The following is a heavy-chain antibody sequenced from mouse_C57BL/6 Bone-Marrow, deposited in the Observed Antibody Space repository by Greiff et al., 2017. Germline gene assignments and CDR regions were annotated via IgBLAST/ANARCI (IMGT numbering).Heavy chain of an antibody. D-gene: IGHD2-4*01. Sequence: EVQLGGSGAELVRPGASVRLSCTASGFNIKDDYMPWVKQRPEQGLEWIGWIEPENGDTEYASKFQGKATITADTSSNTAYLQLSSLTSEDTAVYYCTTKVYYDYEYYFDYWGQGTTLTVSS. J-gene: IGHJ2*01. CDR1: GFNIKDDY. CDR3: TTKVYYDYEYYFDY. V-gene: IGHV14-4*01. CDR2: IEPENGDT.